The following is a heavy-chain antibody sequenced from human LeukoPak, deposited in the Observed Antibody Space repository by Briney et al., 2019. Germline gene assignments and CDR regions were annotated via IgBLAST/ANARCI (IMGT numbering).Heavy chain of an antibody. V-gene: IGHV3-53*01. CDR3: ARGTIDYYDSSGYYPDDY. CDR1: GFTVSSNY. D-gene: IGHD3-22*01. CDR2: IYSGGST. J-gene: IGHJ4*02. Sequence: GGSLRLSCAASGFTVSSNYMSWVRQAPGKGLEWVSVIYSGGSTYYADSVKGRFTISRDNAKNTLYLQMNSLRAEDTAVYYCARGTIDYYDSSGYYPDDYWGQGTLVTVSS.